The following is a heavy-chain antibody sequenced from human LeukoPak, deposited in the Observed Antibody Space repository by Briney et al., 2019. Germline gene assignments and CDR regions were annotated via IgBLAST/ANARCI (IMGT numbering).Heavy chain of an antibody. CDR3: AREGGIAAAGPYYMDV. CDR2: ISSSGSTI. CDR1: GFTFSSYE. J-gene: IGHJ6*03. D-gene: IGHD6-13*01. Sequence: GGSLRLSCAASGFTFSSYEMDWVRQAPGKGLEWVSYISSSGSTIYYADSVKGRFTISRDNAKNSLYLQMNSLRAEDTAVYYCAREGGIAAAGPYYMDVWGKGTTVTVSS. V-gene: IGHV3-48*03.